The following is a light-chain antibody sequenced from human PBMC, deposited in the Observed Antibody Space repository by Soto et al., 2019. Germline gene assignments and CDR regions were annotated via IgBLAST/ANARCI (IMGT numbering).Light chain of an antibody. Sequence: QAVVTQPASVSGSPGQSITISCSGTSSDIGSYNHVAWYQQFPGKSPKLMIYAVSDRPSGVSDRFSGSKSGITASLTISGLQTEDEADYYCISYTDRQSYLFGTGTKLTVL. J-gene: IGLJ1*01. V-gene: IGLV2-14*03. CDR3: ISYTDRQSYL. CDR2: AVS. CDR1: SSDIGSYNH.